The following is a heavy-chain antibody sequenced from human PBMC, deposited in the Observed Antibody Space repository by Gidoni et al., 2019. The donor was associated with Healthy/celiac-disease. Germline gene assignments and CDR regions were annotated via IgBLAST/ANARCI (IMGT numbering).Heavy chain of an antibody. Sequence: EVQLVESGGGLVQPGGSLRLSCAASGFTFTSYWMSWVRQAPGKGLEWVANIKQDGSEKYYVDSVKGRFTISRDNAKNSLYLQMNSLRAEDTAVYYCARVYGPPSIAATWDYYYYMDVWGKGTTVTVSS. D-gene: IGHD6-6*01. CDR1: GFTFTSYW. CDR2: IKQDGSEK. CDR3: ARVYGPPSIAATWDYYYYMDV. J-gene: IGHJ6*03. V-gene: IGHV3-7*03.